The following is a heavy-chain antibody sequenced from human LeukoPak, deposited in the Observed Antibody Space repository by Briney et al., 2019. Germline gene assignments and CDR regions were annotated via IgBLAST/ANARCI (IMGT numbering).Heavy chain of an antibody. D-gene: IGHD3-9*01. CDR3: ASRPYYDILTGYLH. Sequence: GGSLRLSCAASGFTSSSYAMHWVRQAPGKGLEWVAVISYDGSNKYYADSVKGRFTISRDNSKNTLYLQMNSLRAEDTAVYYCASRPYYDILTGYLHWGQGTLVTVSS. CDR2: ISYDGSNK. V-gene: IGHV3-30*04. CDR1: GFTSSSYA. J-gene: IGHJ4*02.